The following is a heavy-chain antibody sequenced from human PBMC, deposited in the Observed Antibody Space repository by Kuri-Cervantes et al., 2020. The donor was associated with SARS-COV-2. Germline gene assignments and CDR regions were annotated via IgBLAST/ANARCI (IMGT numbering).Heavy chain of an antibody. CDR3: VTLPRSGRSQRWFSVWFDP. J-gene: IGHJ5*02. Sequence: GGSLRLSCAASGFTFSSYGMHWVRQAPGKGLEWVAVISYDGSNKYYADSVKGRFTISRDNSKNTLYLQMNSLRAEDTAVYFCVTLPRSGRSQRWFSVWFDPWGQGTLVTVSS. D-gene: IGHD3-10*01. CDR2: ISYDGSNK. CDR1: GFTFSSYG. V-gene: IGHV3-30*03.